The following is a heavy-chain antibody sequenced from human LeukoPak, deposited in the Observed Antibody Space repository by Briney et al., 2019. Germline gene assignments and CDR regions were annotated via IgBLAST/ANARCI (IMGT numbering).Heavy chain of an antibody. D-gene: IGHD3-10*01. CDR2: IYYSGST. J-gene: IGHJ4*02. CDR1: GGSISSGGYY. Sequence: SPTLSLTCTVSGGSISSGGYYWSWIRQHPGKGLEWIRYIYYSGSTYYNPSLKSRVTISVDTSKNQFSLKLSSVTAADTAVYYCAREGTTYYYGSGTPGFDYWGQGTLVTVSS. CDR3: AREGTTYYYGSGTPGFDY. V-gene: IGHV4-31*03.